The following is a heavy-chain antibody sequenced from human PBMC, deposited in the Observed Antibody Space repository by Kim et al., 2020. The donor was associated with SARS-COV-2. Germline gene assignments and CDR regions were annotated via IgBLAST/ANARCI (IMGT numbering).Heavy chain of an antibody. Sequence: ADSVKGRFTISRDNSKNTLYLQMNSLRAEDTAVYYCANLDPSYYDIAFDIWGQGTMVTVSS. V-gene: IGHV3-23*01. J-gene: IGHJ3*02. CDR3: ANLDPSYYDIAFDI. D-gene: IGHD3-22*01.